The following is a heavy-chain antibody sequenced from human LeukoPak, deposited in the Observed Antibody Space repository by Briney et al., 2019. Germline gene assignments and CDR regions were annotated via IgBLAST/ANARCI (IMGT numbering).Heavy chain of an antibody. D-gene: IGHD3-10*01. CDR3: VTGGSGSYYNPFDY. J-gene: IGHJ4*02. CDR1: GYIFTNYW. Sequence: GESLKISCKGSGYIFTNYWIGWVRQMPGRGLEWLGIIYPGYSDIRYSPSFQGQVAISADKSISTAYLQWSSLKASDTAMYYCVTGGSGSYYNPFDYWGQGTLVTVSS. CDR2: IYPGYSDI. V-gene: IGHV5-51*01.